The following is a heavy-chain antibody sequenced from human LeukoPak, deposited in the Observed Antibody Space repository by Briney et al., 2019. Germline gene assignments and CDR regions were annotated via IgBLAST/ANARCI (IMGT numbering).Heavy chain of an antibody. CDR3: ARQRPICSGGSCYLAFDI. Sequence: SETLSLTCTVSGGSISSYYWSWIRQPPGKGLEWIGYIYYSGSTNYNPSLKSRVTISVDTSKNQFSLKLSSVTAADTAVYYCARQRPICSGGSCYLAFDIWGQGTMVTVSS. J-gene: IGHJ3*02. CDR1: GGSISSYY. V-gene: IGHV4-59*08. CDR2: IYYSGST. D-gene: IGHD2-15*01.